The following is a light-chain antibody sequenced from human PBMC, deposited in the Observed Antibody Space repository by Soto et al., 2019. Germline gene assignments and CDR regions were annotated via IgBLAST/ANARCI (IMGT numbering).Light chain of an antibody. CDR3: QQRSNWPLT. Sequence: EIVLTQSPATLSLSPGERATLSCRASQSVSSYLAWYQQKPGQAPRLLIYDASNRATGIPARFSGSGSATDFTLTISSLEPEDFAVYYCQQRSNWPLTFGGGTKVDIK. V-gene: IGKV3-11*01. CDR2: DAS. J-gene: IGKJ4*01. CDR1: QSVSSY.